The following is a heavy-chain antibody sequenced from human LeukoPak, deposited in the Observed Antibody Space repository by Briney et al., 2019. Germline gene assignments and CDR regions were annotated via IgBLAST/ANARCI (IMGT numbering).Heavy chain of an antibody. CDR2: ISSSSSYI. Sequence: GGSLRLSCAASGFTFSSYSMNWVRQAPGKGLEWVSSISSSSSYIYYADSVKGRFTISRDNAKNSLYLQMNSLRAEDTAVYFCARERGQLARYYYTYMDVWGKGTVVTVSS. V-gene: IGHV3-21*01. J-gene: IGHJ6*03. CDR1: GFTFSSYS. D-gene: IGHD6-6*01. CDR3: ARERGQLARYYYTYMDV.